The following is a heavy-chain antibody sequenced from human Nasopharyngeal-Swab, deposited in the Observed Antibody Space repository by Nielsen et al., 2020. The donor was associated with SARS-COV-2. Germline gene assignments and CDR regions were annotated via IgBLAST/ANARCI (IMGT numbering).Heavy chain of an antibody. CDR3: AKHSVCCGGDCYTIPDY. Sequence: GESLKISCAASGFTFSTYIMSWVRQAPGKGLEWVSAITGSGGTTTYAESVKGRFTISRDNSKNTLYLQMNSLRAEDTAIYYCAKHSVCCGGDCYTIPDYWGQGTLVTVSS. V-gene: IGHV3-23*01. CDR2: ITGSGGTT. J-gene: IGHJ4*02. CDR1: GFTFSTYI. D-gene: IGHD2-21*01.